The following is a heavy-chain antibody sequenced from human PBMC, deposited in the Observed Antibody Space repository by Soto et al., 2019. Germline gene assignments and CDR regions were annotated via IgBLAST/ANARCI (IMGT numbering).Heavy chain of an antibody. CDR1: GGSISSYY. CDR2: IYYSGST. J-gene: IGHJ6*02. CDR3: ARGTMGYSSSWDFLLGYGMDV. D-gene: IGHD6-13*01. V-gene: IGHV4-59*01. Sequence: SETLSLTCTVSGGSISSYYWSWIRQPPGKGLEWIGYIYYSGSTNYNPSLKSRVTISVDTSKNQLSLKLSSVTAADTAVYYCARGTMGYSSSWDFLLGYGMDVWGQGTTVTVSS.